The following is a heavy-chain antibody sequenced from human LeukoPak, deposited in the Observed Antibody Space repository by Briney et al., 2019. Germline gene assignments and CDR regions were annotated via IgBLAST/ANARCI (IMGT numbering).Heavy chain of an antibody. CDR3: ARGIWSLDY. V-gene: IGHV4-59*01. J-gene: IGHJ4*02. D-gene: IGHD2/OR15-2a*01. Sequence: SSETLSLTCTVSGGSITSYHWSWIRQPPGKGLEWIGYIYYSGSTSYNPSLKSRVTISVDTSKNQFSLKLTSVTAADTAVYFCARGIWSLDYWGQGTLVAVPS. CDR1: GGSITSYH. CDR2: IYYSGST.